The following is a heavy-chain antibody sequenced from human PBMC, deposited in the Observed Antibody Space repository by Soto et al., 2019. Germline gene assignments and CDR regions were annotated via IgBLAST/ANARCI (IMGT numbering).Heavy chain of an antibody. J-gene: IGHJ4*02. V-gene: IGHV3-30*18. D-gene: IGHD1-26*01. CDR1: GFTFSSYG. CDR3: AKEGGLSGSYYISSSYYFDY. Sequence: LRLSCAASGFTFSSYGMHWVRQAPGKGLEWVAIISYDGSNTYYADSVKGRFTISRDNSKNTLYLQMNSLRAEDTSVYYCAKEGGLSGSYYISSSYYFDYWGQGTLVTISS. CDR2: ISYDGSNT.